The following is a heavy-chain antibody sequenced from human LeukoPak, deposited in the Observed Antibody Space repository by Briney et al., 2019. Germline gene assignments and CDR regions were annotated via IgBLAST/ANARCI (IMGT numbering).Heavy chain of an antibody. CDR1: GGSISSGGYS. CDR3: ARGTSGYYYNWFDP. J-gene: IGHJ5*02. D-gene: IGHD3-22*01. V-gene: IGHV4-30-2*06. Sequence: SQTLSLTCAVSGGSISSGGYSWSWIRQSPGKGLEWIGYIYHSGSTYYNPSLKSRVTISVDRSKNQFSLKLSSVTAADTAVYYCARGTSGYYYNWFDPWGQGTLVTVSS. CDR2: IYHSGST.